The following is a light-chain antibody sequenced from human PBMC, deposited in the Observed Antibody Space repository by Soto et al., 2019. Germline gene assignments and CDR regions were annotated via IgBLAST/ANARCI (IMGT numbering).Light chain of an antibody. CDR2: DVD. V-gene: IGLV2-11*01. J-gene: IGLJ1*01. Sequence: QSALTQPRSVSGSPGQSVTISCTGTSSDVGGYNYVSWYQHHPGKAPKLMIYDVDKRPSGVPGRFSGSKSGNTASLTISGLQAADEADYYCCSYAGSYPFVFGTGTKLTVL. CDR1: SSDVGGYNY. CDR3: CSYAGSYPFV.